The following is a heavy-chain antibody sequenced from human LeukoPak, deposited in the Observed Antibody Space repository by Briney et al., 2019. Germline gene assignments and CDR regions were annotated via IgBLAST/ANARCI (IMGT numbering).Heavy chain of an antibody. CDR1: GFTFTTYE. CDR2: ISHDGSSK. CDR3: AKSAGTCGSGCYSDH. Sequence: GGSLRLSCAASGFTFTTYEMNWVRQAPGKGLEWVAVISHDGSSKYYIDSVKGRFTISRDSSKSTMYLQMNSLRAEDTAVYYCAKSAGTCGSGCYSDHWGQGTLVTVSS. V-gene: IGHV3-30*18. J-gene: IGHJ4*02. D-gene: IGHD2-21*02.